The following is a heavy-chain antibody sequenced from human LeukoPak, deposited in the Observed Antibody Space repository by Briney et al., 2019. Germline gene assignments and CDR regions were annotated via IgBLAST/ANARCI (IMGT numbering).Heavy chain of an antibody. CDR3: ARDRGGSVSHGFDAFDI. CDR2: IKQDGGEK. D-gene: IGHD3-10*01. V-gene: IGHV3-7*01. J-gene: IGHJ3*02. Sequence: GGSLRLSCAASGFTFSNYWMNWVRQAPGKGLEWVANIKQDGGEKSYVDSVKGGFTISRDNAKNSLHLQMNSLRGEDTAVYYCARDRGGSVSHGFDAFDIWGQGTMVTVSS. CDR1: GFTFSNYW.